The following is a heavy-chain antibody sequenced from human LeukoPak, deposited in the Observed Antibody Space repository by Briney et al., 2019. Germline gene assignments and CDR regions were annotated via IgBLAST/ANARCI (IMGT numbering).Heavy chain of an antibody. CDR3: AATRFSGSYFGPDAFDI. CDR2: MNPNSGNT. J-gene: IGHJ3*02. Sequence: ASVKVSCKASGYTFTNYDINWVRQDTGQGLEWMGWMNPNSGNTGYAQKFQGRVTMTRNTSISTAYMELRSLRSDDTAVYYCAATRFSGSYFGPDAFDIWGQGTMVTVSS. CDR1: GYTFTNYD. V-gene: IGHV1-8*01. D-gene: IGHD1-26*01.